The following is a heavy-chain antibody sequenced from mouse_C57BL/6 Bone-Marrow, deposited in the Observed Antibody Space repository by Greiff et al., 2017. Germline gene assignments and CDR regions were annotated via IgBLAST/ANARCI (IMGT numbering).Heavy chain of an antibody. Sequence: EVQGVESGGGLVQPGGSLSLSCAASGFTFSDYGMHWVRQAPEKGLEWVAYISSGSSTISYADTVKGRFTISSDNAKNTLFLQMTSMRSEDTAMYYCERDYYGSSPYYFDYWGQGTTLTVSS. CDR2: ISSGSSTI. CDR1: GFTFSDYG. V-gene: IGHV5-17*01. CDR3: ERDYYGSSPYYFDY. D-gene: IGHD1-1*01. J-gene: IGHJ2*01.